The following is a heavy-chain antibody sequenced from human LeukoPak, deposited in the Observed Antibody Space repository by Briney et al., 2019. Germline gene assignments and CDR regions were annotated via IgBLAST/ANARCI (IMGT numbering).Heavy chain of an antibody. Sequence: ASVTVSCKASGYIFTAYYLHWVRQAPGQGLEWMGWVKANSGDTNYARKFQGRVTMTRDTSIGTVYMELSRLTSDDTAVYYFTRIGDRYPYWRQGTLVSVSS. CDR2: VKANSGDT. CDR3: TRIGDRYPY. CDR1: GYIFTAYY. J-gene: IGHJ4*02. D-gene: IGHD2-21*01. V-gene: IGHV1-2*02.